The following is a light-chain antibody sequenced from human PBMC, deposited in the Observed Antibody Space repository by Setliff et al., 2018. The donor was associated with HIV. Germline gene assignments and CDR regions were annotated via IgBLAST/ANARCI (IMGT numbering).Light chain of an antibody. CDR3: SSYTSSSTPYV. Sequence: QSALAQPPSVSGSPGQSVTISCTGTSSDVGGYNRVSWYQQPPGTAPKLMIYEVSSRPSGVPDRFSGSKSGYTASLTISGLQAEDEADYYCSSYTSSSTPYVFGTGTKVTVL. CDR2: EVS. J-gene: IGLJ1*01. CDR1: SSDVGGYNR. V-gene: IGLV2-18*02.